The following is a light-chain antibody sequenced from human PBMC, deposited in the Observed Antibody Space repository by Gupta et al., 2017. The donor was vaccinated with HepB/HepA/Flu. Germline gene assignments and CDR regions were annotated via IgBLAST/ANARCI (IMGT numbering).Light chain of an antibody. CDR3: QVWDSSSDHRGVV. Sequence: SYVLTQLTPVSVAPGKTARITCGGNNIGSKSVHWYQQKSGQAPVLVVYDDSDRHSGNPERFSGSNSGNTATLTISRVEAGDEADYYCQVWDSSSDHRGVVFGGGTKLTVL. CDR2: DDS. CDR1: NIGSKS. V-gene: IGLV3-21*03. J-gene: IGLJ2*01.